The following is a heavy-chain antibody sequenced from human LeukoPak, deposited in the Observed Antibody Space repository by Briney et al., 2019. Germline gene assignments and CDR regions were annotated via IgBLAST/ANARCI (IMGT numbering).Heavy chain of an antibody. CDR1: GGSISSGGYY. D-gene: IGHD3-3*01. V-gene: IGHV4-31*03. J-gene: IGHJ4*02. CDR3: ARGLPLYDFWSGYHPYYFDY. CDR2: IYYSGST. Sequence: SETLSLTCTVSGGSISSGGYYWSWIRQHPGKGLEWIGYIYYSGSTNYNPSLKSRVTISVDTSKNQFSLKLSSVTAADTAVYYCARGLPLYDFWSGYHPYYFDYWGQGTLVTVSS.